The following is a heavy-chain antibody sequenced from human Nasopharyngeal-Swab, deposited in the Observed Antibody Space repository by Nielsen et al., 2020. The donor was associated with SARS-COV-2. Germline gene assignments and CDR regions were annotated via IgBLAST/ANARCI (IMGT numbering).Heavy chain of an antibody. CDR1: GGSISSGGYY. CDR2: IYYSGST. V-gene: IGHV4-31*03. D-gene: IGHD3-10*01. J-gene: IGHJ5*02. CDR3: ARLLGGFYYGSGSYSPFDWFDP. Sequence: SETLSLTCTVSGGSISSGGYYWSWIRQHPGKGLEWIGYIYYSGSTYYNPSLESRVTISVDTSKNQFSLKLSSVTAADTAVYYCARLLGGFYYGSGSYSPFDWFDPWGQGTLVTVSS.